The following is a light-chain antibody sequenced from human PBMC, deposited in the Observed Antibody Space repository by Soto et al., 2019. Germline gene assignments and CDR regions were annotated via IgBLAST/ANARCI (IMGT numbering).Light chain of an antibody. J-gene: IGKJ1*01. Sequence: EVVLTQSPGTLSLSPGERATLSCRASQSVSSSYLAWYQQKPGQAPRLLIYGASSRATGIPDRFSGSGSGTYFTLTISRLEPEDFAVYYCQQYESFGQGTKVEIK. CDR2: GAS. CDR1: QSVSSSY. CDR3: QQYES. V-gene: IGKV3-20*01.